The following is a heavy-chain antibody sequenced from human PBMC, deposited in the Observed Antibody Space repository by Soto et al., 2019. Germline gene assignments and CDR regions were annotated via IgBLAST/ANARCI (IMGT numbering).Heavy chain of an antibody. V-gene: IGHV4-30-2*01. J-gene: IGHJ5*02. Sequence: LQLQESGSGLVKPSQTLSLTCAVCGGSISSGGYSWSWIRQPPGKCLEWIGYIYHIGSTYYNPSLKSRVMIAVDRYKNQFSLKLSSVTAADTAVYYCARVPRPWGQGTLGTVSS. CDR1: GGSISSGGYS. CDR3: ARVPRP. CDR2: IYHIGST.